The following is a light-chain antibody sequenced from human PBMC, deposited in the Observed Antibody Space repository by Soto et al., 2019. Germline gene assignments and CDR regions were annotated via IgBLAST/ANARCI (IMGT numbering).Light chain of an antibody. V-gene: IGLV2-8*01. J-gene: IGLJ2*01. Sequence: QSVLTQPPSASGSPGQSVTISCAGTGSDIAVYDFVSWYQQHPGKAPKLIIYEVSKRPSGVPDRFSASKSGNTASLTVSGLQAEDEADYYCSSYSGSNTLVFGGGTKLTAL. CDR3: SSYSGSNTLV. CDR1: GSDIAVYDF. CDR2: EVS.